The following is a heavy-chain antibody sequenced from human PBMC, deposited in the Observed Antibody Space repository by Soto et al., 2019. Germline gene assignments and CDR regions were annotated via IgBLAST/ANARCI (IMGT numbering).Heavy chain of an antibody. CDR2: ISGSSSST. D-gene: IGHD6-13*01. CDR1: GFTFSSYS. CDR3: ARPGIAAAKNYYYGMDV. V-gene: IGHV3-23*01. Sequence: PGGSLRLSCAASGFTFSSYSMNWVRQAPGKGLEWVSAISGSSSSTYYADSVKGRFTISRDNSKNTLYLQMNSLRAEDTAVYYCARPGIAAAKNYYYGMDVWGQGTTVTVSS. J-gene: IGHJ6*02.